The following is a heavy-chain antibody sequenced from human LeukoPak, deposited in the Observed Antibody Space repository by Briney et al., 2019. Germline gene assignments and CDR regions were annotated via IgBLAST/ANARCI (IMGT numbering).Heavy chain of an antibody. CDR3: VRIPNSANFPNWFDP. Sequence: GGSLRLSCAASGFTFSSYTMNWVRQAPGKGLEWVLSISSSSTYIYYADSVKGRFTISRDNAKNSLYLQMNSLRAEDTAVYYCVRIPNSANFPNWFDPWGQGTLVTVSS. CDR1: GFTFSSYT. D-gene: IGHD2/OR15-2a*01. V-gene: IGHV3-21*01. CDR2: ISSSSTYI. J-gene: IGHJ5*02.